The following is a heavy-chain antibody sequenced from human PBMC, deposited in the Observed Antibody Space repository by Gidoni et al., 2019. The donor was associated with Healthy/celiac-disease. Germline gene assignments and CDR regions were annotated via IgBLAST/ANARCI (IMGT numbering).Heavy chain of an antibody. Sequence: EVQLVESGGGLVQPGGSLRLSCAASGFTFSSYEMNWVRQAPGKGLEWVSYISSSGSTIYYADSVKCRFTISRDNAKNSLYLQMNSLRAEDTAVYYCARDPMVTAIHWYFDLWGRGTLVTVSS. CDR2: ISSSGSTI. V-gene: IGHV3-48*03. J-gene: IGHJ2*01. CDR1: GFTFSSYE. D-gene: IGHD2-21*02. CDR3: ARDPMVTAIHWYFDL.